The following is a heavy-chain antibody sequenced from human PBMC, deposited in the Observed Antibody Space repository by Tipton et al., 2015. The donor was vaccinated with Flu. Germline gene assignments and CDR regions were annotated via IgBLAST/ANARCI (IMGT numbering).Heavy chain of an antibody. CDR1: GFTFSSYS. CDR2: ISSSSSYI. CDR3: ARSMPVSRYMDV. Sequence: SLRLSCAASGFTFSSYSMNWVRQAPGKGLEWVSSISSSSSYIYYADSVKGRFTISRDNAKNSLYLQMNSLRAEDTAVYYCARSMPVSRYMDVWGKGTTVTVSS. D-gene: IGHD2-2*01. V-gene: IGHV3-21*01. J-gene: IGHJ6*03.